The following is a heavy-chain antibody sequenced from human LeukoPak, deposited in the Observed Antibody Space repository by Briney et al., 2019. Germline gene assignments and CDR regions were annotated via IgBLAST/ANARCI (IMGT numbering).Heavy chain of an antibody. Sequence: ASVKVSCKASGYTFTGYYMHWVRQAPGQGLEWMGRINPNSGGTNYAQKFQGRVTMTRDTSISTACMELSRLRSDDTAVYYCARERYYYGSGSYLTFDYWGQGTLVTVSS. CDR1: GYTFTGYY. CDR3: ARERYYYGSGSYLTFDY. J-gene: IGHJ4*02. V-gene: IGHV1-2*06. D-gene: IGHD3-10*01. CDR2: INPNSGGT.